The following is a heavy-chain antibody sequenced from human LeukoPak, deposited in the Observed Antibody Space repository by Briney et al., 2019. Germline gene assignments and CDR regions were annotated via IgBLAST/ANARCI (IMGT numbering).Heavy chain of an antibody. CDR1: GGTFSSYA. Sequence: ASVKVSCKASGGTFSSYAISWVRQAPGQGLEWMGGIIPIFGTANYAQKFQGRVTITADESTSTAYMELSSLRSEDTAVYYCASSLIDGYNPYRTNFDYWGQGTLVTVSS. CDR3: ASSLIDGYNPYRTNFDY. V-gene: IGHV1-69*13. CDR2: IIPIFGTA. D-gene: IGHD5-24*01. J-gene: IGHJ4*02.